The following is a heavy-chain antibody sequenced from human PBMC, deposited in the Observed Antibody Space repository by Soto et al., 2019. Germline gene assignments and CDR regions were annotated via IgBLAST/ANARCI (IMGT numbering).Heavy chain of an antibody. CDR3: ASDPDKRPSGYSSSYY. CDR1: GGSISSSSYY. D-gene: IGHD6-6*01. V-gene: IGHV4-39*01. J-gene: IGHJ4*02. CDR2: IYYSGST. Sequence: QLQLQESGPGLVKPSETLSLTCTVSGGSISSSSYYWGCIRQPPGKGLEWIGSIYYSGSTYYNPSLKSRVTISVDTSKNQFSLKLSSVTAADTAVYYCASDPDKRPSGYSSSYYWGQGTLVTVSS.